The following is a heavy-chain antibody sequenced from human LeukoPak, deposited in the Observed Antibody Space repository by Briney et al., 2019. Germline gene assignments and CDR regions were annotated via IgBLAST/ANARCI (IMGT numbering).Heavy chain of an antibody. V-gene: IGHV3-23*01. Sequence: QPGGSLRLSCPASGFTFGSYAMGWVRQAPGKGLGWVSAISGSGGSTYYADSVKGRFTISRDNSKNTLYLQMNSLRAEDTAVYYCAKDWDQLRSGHFGYWGQGTLVTVSS. CDR2: ISGSGGST. D-gene: IGHD2-2*01. J-gene: IGHJ4*02. CDR3: AKDWDQLRSGHFGY. CDR1: GFTFGSYA.